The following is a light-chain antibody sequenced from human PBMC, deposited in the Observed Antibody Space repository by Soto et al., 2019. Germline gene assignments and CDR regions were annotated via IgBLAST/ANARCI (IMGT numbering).Light chain of an antibody. CDR2: EFS. V-gene: IGLV2-14*01. CDR1: SSDIGSNNY. J-gene: IGLJ3*02. Sequence: QSALTQPASVSGSPGQSITISCTGTSSDIGSNNYVSWFQQRPGKAPTLIIYEFSNRPSGVSTPFSGSKSGNTASLTISGLLPEDEAEYYCSSYTTTTRLFGGGTKLTVL. CDR3: SSYTTTTRL.